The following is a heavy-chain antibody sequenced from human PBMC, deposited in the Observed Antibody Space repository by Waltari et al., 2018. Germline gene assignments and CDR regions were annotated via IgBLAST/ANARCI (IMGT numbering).Heavy chain of an antibody. CDR3: ARESCSGGSCYQGYFDY. CDR1: GGSISSSNW. V-gene: IGHV4-4*02. D-gene: IGHD2-15*01. Sequence: QVQLQESGPGLVKPSGTLSLTCAVSGGSISSSNWWSWVRQPPGKGLEWIGEIYHSGSTTYNPSLKSRVTISVDKSKNQFSLKLSSVTAADTAVYYCARESCSGGSCYQGYFDYWGQGTLVTVSS. J-gene: IGHJ4*02. CDR2: IYHSGST.